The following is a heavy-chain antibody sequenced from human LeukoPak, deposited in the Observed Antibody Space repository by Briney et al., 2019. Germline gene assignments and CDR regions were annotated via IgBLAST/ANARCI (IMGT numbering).Heavy chain of an antibody. CDR2: IRYDGSNK. Sequence: PGGSLRLSCAASGFTFSSYSMHWVSQAPGKGLEGVTFIRYDGSNKYYADSVKGRFTISRDNSKNTLYLQMNSLRAEDTAVYYCAKCMRIAARFDAFDIWGQGTMVTVSS. V-gene: IGHV3-30*02. J-gene: IGHJ3*02. CDR3: AKCMRIAARFDAFDI. D-gene: IGHD6-6*01. CDR1: GFTFSSYS.